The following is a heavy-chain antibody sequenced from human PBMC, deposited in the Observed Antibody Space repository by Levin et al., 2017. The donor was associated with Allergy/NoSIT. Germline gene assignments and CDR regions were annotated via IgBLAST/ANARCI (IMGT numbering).Heavy chain of an antibody. CDR3: ARESYDILTGYWWGAFDI. CDR1: GFTVSSNY. D-gene: IGHD3-9*01. CDR2: IYSGGST. Sequence: GGSLRLFCAASGFTVSSNYMSWVRQAPGKGLEWVSVIYSGGSTYYADSVKGRFTISRDNSKNTLYLQMNSLRAEDTAVYYCARESYDILTGYWWGAFDIWGQGTMVTVSS. J-gene: IGHJ3*02. V-gene: IGHV3-66*01.